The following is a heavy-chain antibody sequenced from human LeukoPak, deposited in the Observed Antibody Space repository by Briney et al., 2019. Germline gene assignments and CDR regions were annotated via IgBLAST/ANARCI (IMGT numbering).Heavy chain of an antibody. CDR2: IYTGGST. Sequence: KSSETLSLTCTVSGVSISGDYWSWFRQPAGKGLEWIGRIYTGGSTNYNPSLKSRVTISADTSKNQFSLKLKSVTAADTAVYYCARSGMTTVGVSDWFDPWGQGTLVTVSS. J-gene: IGHJ5*02. CDR1: GVSISGDY. D-gene: IGHD4-11*01. V-gene: IGHV4-4*07. CDR3: ARSGMTTVGVSDWFDP.